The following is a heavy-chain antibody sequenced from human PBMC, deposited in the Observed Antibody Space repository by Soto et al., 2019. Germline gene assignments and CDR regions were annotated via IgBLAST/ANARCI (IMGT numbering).Heavy chain of an antibody. D-gene: IGHD6-13*01. J-gene: IGHJ6*02. CDR1: GFTFADYA. Sequence: GGSLRLSCAASGFTFADYAMHWVRQAPGKGLEWVSLVSWDGGSTYYADSVRGRFTLSRDNSKNSLYLQMNSLRAEDTALYYCAKDIAVASATGGDYNYYDMDVWGQGTTVTVSS. CDR3: AKDIAVASATGGDYNYYDMDV. CDR2: VSWDGGST. V-gene: IGHV3-43D*04.